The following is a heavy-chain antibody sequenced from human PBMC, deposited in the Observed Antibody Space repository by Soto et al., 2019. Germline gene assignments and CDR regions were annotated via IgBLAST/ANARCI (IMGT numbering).Heavy chain of an antibody. CDR2: IHSDGSST. J-gene: IGHJ3*01. CDR3: ARGNCWAFDL. D-gene: IGHD1-7*01. V-gene: IGHV3-74*01. CDR1: GFTFSYYW. Sequence: EVQLLESGGGLVQPGESLRLSCAASGFTFSYYWMHWVHQAPGMGLVWVSRIHSDGSSTTYADSVKGRFTISRDNARNTLYLQVNSLRAEDTAVYYCARGNCWAFDLWGQGTVLTVSS.